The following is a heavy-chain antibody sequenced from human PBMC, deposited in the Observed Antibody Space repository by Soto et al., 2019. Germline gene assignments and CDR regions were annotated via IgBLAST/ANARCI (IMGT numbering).Heavy chain of an antibody. CDR2: IIPILGIA. CDR3: AGLPTADPLAGTWGVDV. V-gene: IGHV1-69*02. D-gene: IGHD3-16*01. J-gene: IGHJ6*02. CDR1: GGTFSSYT. Sequence: QVQLVQSGAEVKKPGSSVKVSCKASGGTFSSYTISWVRQAPGQGLEWMGRIIPILGIANYAQKFQGRVTITADKSTSTVYMELSSLRSEDTAVYYCAGLPTADPLAGTWGVDVWGQGTTVTVSS.